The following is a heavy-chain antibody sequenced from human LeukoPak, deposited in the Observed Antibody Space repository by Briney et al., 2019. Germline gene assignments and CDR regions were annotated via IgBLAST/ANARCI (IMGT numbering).Heavy chain of an antibody. CDR3: SKKGQNEDYRKPD. Sequence: GGSLRLSCAASGFTFSSYGMHWVRQAPGKGLECVASISRNSGDYTLYAASVKGRFTISRDNSRSTLYPQMNSLRAEDTAVYYCSKKGQNEDYRKPDWGQGTLVTVSS. J-gene: IGHJ4*02. CDR1: GFTFSSYG. CDR2: ISRNSGDYT. V-gene: IGHV3-23*01. D-gene: IGHD4-11*01.